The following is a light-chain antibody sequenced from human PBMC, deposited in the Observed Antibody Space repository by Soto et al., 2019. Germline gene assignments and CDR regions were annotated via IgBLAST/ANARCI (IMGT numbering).Light chain of an antibody. CDR1: QGISTF. CDR3: QQSYSTPLT. V-gene: IGKV1-39*01. J-gene: IGKJ4*01. Sequence: DIQMTQSPSSLSTSVGDRVTITCLASQGISTFLNLYQQKPGKATRLLIYAASSLQSGVPSRFSGSGSGTDFTLTISSLQPEDFATYYCQQSYSTPLTFGGGTKVDIK. CDR2: AAS.